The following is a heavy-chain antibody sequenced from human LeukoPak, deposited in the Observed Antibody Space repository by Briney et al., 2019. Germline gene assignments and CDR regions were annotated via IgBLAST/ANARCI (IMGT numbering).Heavy chain of an antibody. V-gene: IGHV3-21*01. Sequence: PGGSLRLSCVVSRLTFRGLSMAWAREARGKGLEWVSSISNTGEYIFQRDSLKGRFIISRDNAKNSVFLELNNPRVEDTAVYYCAGSRGNRMTMFRVFDYWGQGTVVTVSS. CDR3: AGSRGNRMTMFRVFDY. J-gene: IGHJ4*02. CDR1: RLTFRGLS. CDR2: ISNTGEYI. D-gene: IGHD3-10*01.